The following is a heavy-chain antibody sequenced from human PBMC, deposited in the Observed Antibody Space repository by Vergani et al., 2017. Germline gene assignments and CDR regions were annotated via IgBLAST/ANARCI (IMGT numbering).Heavy chain of an antibody. CDR1: GFTFTSSA. D-gene: IGHD4-17*01. CDR3: AATTTVTTTRAFDI. CDR2: IVVGSGHT. Sequence: QMQLVQSGPEVKKPGTSVKVSCKASGFTFTSSAMPWVRQARGQRLEWIGWIVVGSGHTNYAQKFQERVTITRDMSTSTAYMELSSLRSEDTAVYYCAATTTVTTTRAFDIWGQGTMVTVS. V-gene: IGHV1-58*02. J-gene: IGHJ3*02.